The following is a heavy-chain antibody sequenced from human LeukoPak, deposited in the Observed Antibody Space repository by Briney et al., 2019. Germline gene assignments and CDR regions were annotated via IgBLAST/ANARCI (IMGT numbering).Heavy chain of an antibody. CDR3: ASGGASVAGTGASDI. V-gene: IGHV4-34*01. J-gene: IGHJ3*02. CDR1: GGSFSGYY. D-gene: IGHD6-19*01. CDR2: INHSGST. Sequence: SETLSLTCAVYGGSFSGYYWSWIRQPPGKGLEWIGEINHSGSTNYNPSLKSRVTISVDPSKNQFSLKLSSATAADTAVYYCASGGASVAGTGASDIWGQGTIVTVSS.